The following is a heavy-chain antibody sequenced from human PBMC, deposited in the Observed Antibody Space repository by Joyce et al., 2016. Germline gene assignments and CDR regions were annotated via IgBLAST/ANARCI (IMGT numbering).Heavy chain of an antibody. CDR3: ARDPQDYCIGDSCYSGRFDP. Sequence: QVQLLQSGAEVKEPGASVRVSCKASGYTFTAYFVHWLRQAPVQGPGWMGIINPGGGSTRYAQKFQGRVSVTRDTSTSTVYMDLSSLISEDTAVYYCARDPQDYCIGDSCYSGRFDPWGQGTLVTVSS. D-gene: IGHD2-15*01. J-gene: IGHJ5*02. CDR1: GYTFTAYF. CDR2: INPGGGST. V-gene: IGHV1-46*01.